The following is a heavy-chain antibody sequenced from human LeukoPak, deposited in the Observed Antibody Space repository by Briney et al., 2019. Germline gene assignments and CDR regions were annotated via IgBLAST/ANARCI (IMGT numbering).Heavy chain of an antibody. D-gene: IGHD6-19*01. V-gene: IGHV4-59*01. CDR2: IYNTGST. J-gene: IGHJ4*02. CDR1: AGSISSYY. CDR3: ARFSGWSFFFDY. Sequence: SETLSLTCTVSAGSISSYYWSWIRQPPGKGLEWIGYIYNTGSTNYNPSLKSRVTISVDTSKNQFPLKLKSVTAADTAVYYCARFSGWSFFFDYWGQGTLVTVSS.